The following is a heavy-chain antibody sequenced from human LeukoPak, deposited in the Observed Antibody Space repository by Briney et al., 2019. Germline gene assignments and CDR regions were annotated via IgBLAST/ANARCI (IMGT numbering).Heavy chain of an antibody. CDR3: ATTYCSGGSCPD. CDR1: GYSISSGYH. D-gene: IGHD2-15*01. J-gene: IGHJ4*02. CDR2: MYHSGST. V-gene: IGHV4-38-2*02. Sequence: SETLSLTCTVSGYSISSGYHWGWIRQPPGKGLEWIGSMYHSGSTYYNPSLKSRVTISVDKSKNQFSLKLSSVTAADTAVYYCATTYCSGGSCPDWGQGTLVIVSS.